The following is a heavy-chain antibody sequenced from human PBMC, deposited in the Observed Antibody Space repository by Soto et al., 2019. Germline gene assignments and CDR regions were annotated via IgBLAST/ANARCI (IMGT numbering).Heavy chain of an antibody. CDR1: A. J-gene: IGHJ3*02. Sequence: AIRRISKKTRKGLEWVSAISGSGGSTYYADSVKGRFTISRDNSKNTLYLQMNSLRAEDTAVYYCAKDHTVTPPPRAFDIWGQGTMVTVS. D-gene: IGHD4-17*01. CDR3: AKDHTVTPPPRAFDI. CDR2: ISGSGGST. V-gene: IGHV3-23*01.